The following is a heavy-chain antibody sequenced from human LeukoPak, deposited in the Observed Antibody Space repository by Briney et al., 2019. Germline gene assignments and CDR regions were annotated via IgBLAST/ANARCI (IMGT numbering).Heavy chain of an antibody. D-gene: IGHD3-10*01. J-gene: IGHJ4*02. CDR2: SNPNSGDT. CDR3: ARRHFGSGTYVDY. V-gene: IGHV1-2*02. Sequence: ASVKVSCMASGYTFTDHYMHWVRQAPGQGLEWMGWSNPNSGDTQYAQKFQGRVTMTTDTSMTTAYMELRSLRSDDTAVYYCARRHFGSGTYVDYWGQGTLVTVSS. CDR1: GYTFTDHY.